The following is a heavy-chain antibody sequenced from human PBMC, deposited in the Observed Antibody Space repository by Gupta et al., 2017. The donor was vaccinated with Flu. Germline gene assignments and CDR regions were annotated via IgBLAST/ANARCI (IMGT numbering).Heavy chain of an antibody. CDR3: AKDGGSGSGDLTY. CDR1: GFTFSSYG. D-gene: IGHD3-10*01. J-gene: IGHJ4*02. V-gene: IGHV3-30*18. Sequence: QVQLVESVGGVVQPGRSLRLSCAASGFTFSSYGMPWVRQAPGKGLEWVAVISYDGSNKYYADSVKGRFTISRDNSKNTLYLQMNSLRAEDTAVYYCAKDGGSGSGDLTYWGQGTLVTVSS. CDR2: ISYDGSNK.